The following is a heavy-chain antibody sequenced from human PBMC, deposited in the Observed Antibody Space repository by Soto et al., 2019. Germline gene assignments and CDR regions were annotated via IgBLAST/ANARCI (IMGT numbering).Heavy chain of an antibody. Sequence: EVQVVESGGGLVQPGRSLRLSCTNSGFVFGDYEMSWFRQAPGKGLEWVGFIRTNSRGATTEYAASVRGRFTISRDDSKSVAYLQMNSLKIEDTAVYYCTRGVVIGYWGQGTLVTVSS. V-gene: IGHV3-49*03. CDR3: TRGVVIGY. CDR1: GFVFGDYE. J-gene: IGHJ4*02. CDR2: IRTNSRGATT.